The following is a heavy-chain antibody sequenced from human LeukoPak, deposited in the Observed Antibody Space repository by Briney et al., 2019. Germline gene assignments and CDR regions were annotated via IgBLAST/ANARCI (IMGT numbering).Heavy chain of an antibody. CDR1: GGSISSYY. V-gene: IGHV4-59*08. Sequence: SETLSLTCTVSGGSISSYYWSWIRQPPGKGLEWIGYIYYSGSTNYNPSLKSRVTISVDTSKNQFSLKLSSVTAADTAVYYCARGIAAAGSYYFDYWGQGTLVTVSS. J-gene: IGHJ4*02. CDR2: IYYSGST. CDR3: ARGIAAAGSYYFDY. D-gene: IGHD6-13*01.